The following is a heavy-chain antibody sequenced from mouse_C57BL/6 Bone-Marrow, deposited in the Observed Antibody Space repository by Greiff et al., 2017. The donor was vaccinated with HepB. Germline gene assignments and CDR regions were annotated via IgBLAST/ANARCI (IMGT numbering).Heavy chain of an antibody. D-gene: IGHD2-4*01. CDR2: INPSTGGT. CDR3: ARRGVYYDYDGAYFDY. J-gene: IGHJ2*01. V-gene: IGHV1-42*01. CDR1: GYSFTGYY. Sequence: VEPGASVKISCKASGYSFTGYYMNWVKQSPEKSLEWIGEINPSTGGTTYNQKFKAKATLTVDKSSSTAYMQLKSLTSEDSAVYYCARRGVYYDYDGAYFDYWGQGTTLTVSS.